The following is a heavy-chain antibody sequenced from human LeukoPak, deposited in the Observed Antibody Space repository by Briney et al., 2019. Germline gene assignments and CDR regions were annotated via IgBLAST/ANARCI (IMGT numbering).Heavy chain of an antibody. CDR2: IYYSGTT. CDR1: GGSISSYY. J-gene: IGHJ4*02. V-gene: IGHV4-59*01. CDR3: ARHLSTFDY. D-gene: IGHD2/OR15-2a*01. Sequence: SETLSLTCTVSGGSISSYYWNWVRQPPGKGLEWIGYIYYSGTTNYNPSLKSRVTISVDTSKNQFSLKLSSVTAADTAVYYCARHLSTFDYWGQGTLVTVSS.